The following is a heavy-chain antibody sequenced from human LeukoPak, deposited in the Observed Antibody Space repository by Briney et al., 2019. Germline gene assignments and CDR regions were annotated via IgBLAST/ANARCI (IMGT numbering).Heavy chain of an antibody. J-gene: IGHJ1*01. D-gene: IGHD4-17*01. CDR1: GFSLNSYS. CDR3: ARDFTTVTTAYFHH. CDR2: ISTNGHI. V-gene: IGHV3-21*01. Sequence: GGSLRLSCAASGFSLNSYSMNWVRQAPGKGLEWVSSISTNGHIYYADSVMGRFTIFGDDAENSLYLQMNGLRAEDTAIYYCARDFTTVTTAYFHHWGQGTLVTVSS.